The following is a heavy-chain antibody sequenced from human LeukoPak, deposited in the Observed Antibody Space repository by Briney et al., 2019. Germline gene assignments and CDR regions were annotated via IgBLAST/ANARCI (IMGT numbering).Heavy chain of an antibody. J-gene: IGHJ3*02. Sequence: GESLKISCKGYGYIFTTYWISWVRQMPGKGLEWMGRIDPSDSYTIYSPSFQGHVAISADKSIDTAYLQWSGLKASDTAMYYCARHENIFSAFDIWGQGTMVTVSS. CDR3: ARHENIFSAFDI. CDR2: IDPSDSYT. D-gene: IGHD3-9*01. V-gene: IGHV5-10-1*01. CDR1: GYIFTTYW.